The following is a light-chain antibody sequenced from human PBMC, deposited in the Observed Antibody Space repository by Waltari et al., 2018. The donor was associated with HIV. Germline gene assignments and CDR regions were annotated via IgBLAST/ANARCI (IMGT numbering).Light chain of an antibody. V-gene: IGLV2-11*01. CDR2: HFN. CDR1: ISAVGGYNY. CDR3: GAYAGSDIVGL. Sequence: QSALTQPRSVSGSPGQSVTISCTGTISAVGGYNYISWYQQHPGKAPKLLIYHFNKRPAGVPVRFSGSRSGNTASLTISGLQAEDDADYYCGAYAGSDIVGLFGGGTKLTVL. J-gene: IGLJ2*01.